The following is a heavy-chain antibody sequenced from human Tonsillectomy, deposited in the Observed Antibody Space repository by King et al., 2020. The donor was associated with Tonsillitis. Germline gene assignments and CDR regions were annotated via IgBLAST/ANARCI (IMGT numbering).Heavy chain of an antibody. V-gene: IGHV4-4*07. Sequence: VQLQESGPGLVKPSETLSLTCTVSGGSISSYYWTWIRQPAGKGLEWIGRIYTSGSTDYNPSLKSRVTMSVDTSKKQFSLKVSSVTAADTAVYYCARDGDYGSRGSYPLYSMDVWGKGTTVSVSS. CDR1: GGSISSYY. CDR2: IYTSGST. J-gene: IGHJ6*03. D-gene: IGHD3-22*01. CDR3: ARDGDYGSRGSYPLYSMDV.